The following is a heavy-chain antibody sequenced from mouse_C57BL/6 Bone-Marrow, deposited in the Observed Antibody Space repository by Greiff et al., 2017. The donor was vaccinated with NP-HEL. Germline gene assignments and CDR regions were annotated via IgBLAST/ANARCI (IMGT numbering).Heavy chain of an antibody. V-gene: IGHV6-6*01. CDR3: TRGRGNPFAY. D-gene: IGHD2-1*01. J-gene: IGHJ3*01. CDR1: GFTFSDAW. CDR2: IRNKANNHAT. Sequence: EVQLQQSGGGLVQPGGSMKLSCAASGFTFSDAWMDWVRQSPEKGLEWVAEIRNKANNHATYYAESVKGRFTISRDDSKSSVYLQMNSLRAEDTGIYYCTRGRGNPFAYWGQGTLVTVSA.